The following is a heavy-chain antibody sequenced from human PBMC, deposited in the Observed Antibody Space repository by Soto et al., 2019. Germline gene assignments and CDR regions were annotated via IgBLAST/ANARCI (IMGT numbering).Heavy chain of an antibody. CDR3: ARGTVVPAAIYYYGMDV. Sequence: EVQLVESGGGVVRPGGSLRLSCAASGFTFDDYGMSWVRQAPGKGLEWVSGINWNGGSTGYADSVKGRFTISRDNAKNXPYLQMNSLRAEDTALYYCARGTVVPAAIYYYGMDVWGQGTTVTVSS. CDR1: GFTFDDYG. CDR2: INWNGGST. D-gene: IGHD2-2*01. V-gene: IGHV3-20*04. J-gene: IGHJ6*02.